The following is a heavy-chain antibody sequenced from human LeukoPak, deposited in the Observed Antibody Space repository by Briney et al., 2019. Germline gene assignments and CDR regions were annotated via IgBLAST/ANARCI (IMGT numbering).Heavy chain of an antibody. V-gene: IGHV1-2*02. D-gene: IGHD3-10*01. CDR3: ARDSMIREVPNWFDP. J-gene: IGHJ5*02. Sequence: ASVKVSCKASGYTFTGYYMHWVRQAPGQGLEWMGWINPNGGGTNYAQKFQGRVTMTRDTSITTAYMELSRLTSDDTAVYYCARDSMIREVPNWFDPWGQGTLVTVSS. CDR2: INPNGGGT. CDR1: GYTFTGYY.